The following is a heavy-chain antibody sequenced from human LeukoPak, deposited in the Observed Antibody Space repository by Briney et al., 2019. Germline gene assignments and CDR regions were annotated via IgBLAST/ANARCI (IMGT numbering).Heavy chain of an antibody. Sequence: ASVKVSCKASGYTFTSYAMNWVRQMPGKGLEWMGIIYPGDSDTRYSPSFQGQVTISADKSISTAYLQWSSLKASDTAMYYCARGGLYYYDSSGYYTFDYWGQGTLVTVSS. CDR1: GYTFTSYA. D-gene: IGHD3-22*01. CDR3: ARGGLYYYDSSGYYTFDY. CDR2: IYPGDSDT. V-gene: IGHV5-51*01. J-gene: IGHJ4*02.